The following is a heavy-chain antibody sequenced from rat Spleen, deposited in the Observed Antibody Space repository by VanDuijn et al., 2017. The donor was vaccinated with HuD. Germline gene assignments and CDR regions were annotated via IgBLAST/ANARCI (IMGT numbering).Heavy chain of an antibody. CDR2: IWNTGGT. CDR1: GFSLTSDN. J-gene: IGHJ2*01. V-gene: IGHV2-41*01. D-gene: IGHD1-11*01. CDR3: ARGGNYFDF. Sequence: QVQLKESGPGLVQPSQTLSLTCTVSGFSLTSDNVHWVRQPPGKGLEWMGVIWNTGGTRYNSTLKSRLSISKDSSKSKVFLKVSSLQTEDTATYYCARGGNYFDFWGQGVMVTVSS.